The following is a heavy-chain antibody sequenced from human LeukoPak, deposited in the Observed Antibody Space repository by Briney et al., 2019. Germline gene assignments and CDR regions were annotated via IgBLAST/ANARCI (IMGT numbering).Heavy chain of an antibody. CDR3: ARGGDSSGWLYFDY. Sequence: GGSLRLSCAASGFTFSSYAMHWVRQAPGKGLEYVSAISSNGGSTYYANSVKGRFTISRDNAKNSLYLQMNSLRAEDMALYYCARGGDSSGWLYFDYWGQGTLVTVSS. D-gene: IGHD6-19*01. CDR1: GFTFSSYA. V-gene: IGHV3-64*01. CDR2: ISSNGGST. J-gene: IGHJ4*02.